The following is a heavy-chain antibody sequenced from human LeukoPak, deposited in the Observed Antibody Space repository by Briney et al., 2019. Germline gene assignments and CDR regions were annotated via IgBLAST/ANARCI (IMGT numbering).Heavy chain of an antibody. V-gene: IGHV1-69*05. D-gene: IGHD3/OR15-3a*01. CDR1: GGTFSSYA. CDR2: IIPIFGTA. CDR3: ARVGLKDYYYYMDV. J-gene: IGHJ6*03. Sequence: SVKVSCKASGGTFSSYAISWVRQAPGQGLVWMGRIIPIFGTANYAQKFQGRVTITTDESTSTAYMELSSLRSEDTAVYYCARVGLKDYYYYMDVWGKGTTVTVSS.